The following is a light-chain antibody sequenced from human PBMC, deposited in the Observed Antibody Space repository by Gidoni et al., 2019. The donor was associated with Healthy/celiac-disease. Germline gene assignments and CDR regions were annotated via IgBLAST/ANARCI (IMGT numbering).Light chain of an antibody. J-gene: IGKJ3*01. V-gene: IGKV3-11*01. Sequence: EIVLTQSPATLSLSPGERATLSCRASQSVSSYLAWYQQKPGQAPRLLIYDASNRATGIPARFSGSGSGTDFTLTISSREPEDFAVYCCQAGFTFGPGTKVDIK. CDR1: QSVSSY. CDR3: QAGFT. CDR2: DAS.